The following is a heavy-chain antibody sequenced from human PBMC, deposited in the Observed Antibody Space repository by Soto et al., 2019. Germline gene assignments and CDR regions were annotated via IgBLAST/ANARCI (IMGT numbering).Heavy chain of an antibody. CDR3: ARAEYSSSSGCSD. CDR1: GFTFSSYS. CDR2: ISSSSSYI. D-gene: IGHD6-6*01. Sequence: GGSLRLSCAASGFTFSSYSMNWVRQAPGKGLEWVSSISSSSSYIYYADSVKGRFTISRDNAKNSLYLQMNSLRSEDTAVYYCARAEYSSSSGCSDWGQGILVTVSS. J-gene: IGHJ4*02. V-gene: IGHV3-21*04.